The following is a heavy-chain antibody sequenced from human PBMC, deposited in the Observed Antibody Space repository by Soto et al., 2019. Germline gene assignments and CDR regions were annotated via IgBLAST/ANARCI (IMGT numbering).Heavy chain of an antibody. D-gene: IGHD2-15*01. CDR1: GGSISSHY. CDR3: ARDYCSGGGCYEGY. J-gene: IGHJ4*02. Sequence: TSETLSLTCTVSGGSISSHYWSWIRQPPGKGLEWIGYIYYSGSTNYNPSLKSRVTISVDTSKNQFSLKLSSVTAADTAVYYCARDYCSGGGCYEGYWGQGTLVTVSS. CDR2: IYYSGST. V-gene: IGHV4-59*11.